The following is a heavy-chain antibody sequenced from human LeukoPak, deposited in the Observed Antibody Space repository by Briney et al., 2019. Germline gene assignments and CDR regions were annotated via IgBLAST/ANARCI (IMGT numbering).Heavy chain of an antibody. Sequence: GGSLRLSCTASGFIFNNYWMTWLRQAPGKGLEWVANIERRGSQKSYEDSVEGRFTISRDNAQNSLYLQMNSLRVEDTAVYYCARDADYHIDGRWYDAFDMWGLGTRVTVAS. J-gene: IGHJ3*02. CDR2: IERRGSQK. CDR3: ARDADYHIDGRWYDAFDM. CDR1: GFIFNNYW. D-gene: IGHD5-12*01. V-gene: IGHV3-7*01.